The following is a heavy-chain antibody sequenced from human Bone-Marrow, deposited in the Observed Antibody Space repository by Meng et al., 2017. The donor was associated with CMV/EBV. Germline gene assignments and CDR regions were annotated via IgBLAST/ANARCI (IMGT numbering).Heavy chain of an antibody. V-gene: IGHV3-30*04. Sequence: GESLKISCAASGFTFSDYPMHWVRQTPDKGLEWVAIISYDGNKKYSAESVKGRFTISRDNSKNTLYLQMNSLRAEDTAVYYCAREDGKWELSFDYWGQGTLVTVSS. CDR1: GFTFSDYP. J-gene: IGHJ4*02. CDR2: ISYDGNKK. D-gene: IGHD1-26*01. CDR3: AREDGKWELSFDY.